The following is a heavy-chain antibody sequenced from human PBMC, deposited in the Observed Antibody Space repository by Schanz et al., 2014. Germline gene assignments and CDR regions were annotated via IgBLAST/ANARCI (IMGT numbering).Heavy chain of an antibody. CDR2: IGTSGGT. J-gene: IGHJ4*02. V-gene: IGHV3-23*01. CDR1: GFNFSDYA. CDR3: ARDHTTESYYSAGPPIDY. Sequence: EVHLLESGGGLVPPGGSLRLSCAASGFNFSDYAMCWVRQAPGKGLEWVSTIGTSGGTNYAESVKGRFTISRDNSNKTVDLQMNSLRAEDTAVYYCARDHTTESYYSAGPPIDYWGQGTLLTVSS. D-gene: IGHD1-26*01.